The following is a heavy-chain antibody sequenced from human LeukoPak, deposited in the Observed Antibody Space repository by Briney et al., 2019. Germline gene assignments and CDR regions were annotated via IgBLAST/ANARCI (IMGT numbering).Heavy chain of an antibody. D-gene: IGHD3-22*01. CDR3: ARDVHYYDSSGYLYY. CDR1: GYTFTSYY. CDR2: INPSGGST. Sequence: ASVKVSCKASGYTFTSYYMHWVRQAPGQGLEWMGIINPSGGSTSYAQKFQGRVTMTRDTSTSTVYMELSSLRSEDTAVYYCARDVHYYDSSGYLYYWGQGTLVTVSS. V-gene: IGHV1-46*01. J-gene: IGHJ4*02.